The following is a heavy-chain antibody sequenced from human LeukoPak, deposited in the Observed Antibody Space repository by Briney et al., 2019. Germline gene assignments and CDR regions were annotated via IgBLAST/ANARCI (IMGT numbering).Heavy chain of an antibody. CDR2: IQYSGST. J-gene: IGHJ5*02. Sequence: SETLSLTCTVSGGSINSGRYYWSWLRQPPGKGLEWIGHIQYSGSTYSNPSLKSRLSISLDTSENQFSLKLTSVTAADTAVYYCARGVTAMVTGYWFDPWGQGTLVTVSS. CDR3: ARGVTAMVTGYWFDP. V-gene: IGHV4-30-4*01. D-gene: IGHD5-18*01. CDR1: GGSINSGRYY.